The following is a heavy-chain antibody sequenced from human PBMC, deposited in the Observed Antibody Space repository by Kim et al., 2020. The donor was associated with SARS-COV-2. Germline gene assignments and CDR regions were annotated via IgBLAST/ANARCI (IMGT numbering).Heavy chain of an antibody. CDR3: ARDRKYSLDY. V-gene: IGHV3-7*01. D-gene: IGHD2-15*01. Sequence: GGSLRLSCAVSGFTFSTNWMSWVRQAPGKGLEWVAKIKEDGSERYYVSSVVGRFTISRDNAKNSLYLQMNSLTAEDTGVYCCARDRKYSLDYWGQGTLVTVPS. J-gene: IGHJ4*02. CDR1: GFTFSTNW. CDR2: IKEDGSER.